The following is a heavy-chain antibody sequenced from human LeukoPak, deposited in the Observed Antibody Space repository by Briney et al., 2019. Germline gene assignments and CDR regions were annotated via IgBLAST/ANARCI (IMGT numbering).Heavy chain of an antibody. V-gene: IGHV3-21*01. CDR2: ISSSSTYI. D-gene: IGHD3-10*01. CDR1: GFTFSSYS. Sequence: GGSLRLSCAASGFTFSSYSLNWVRQAPGKGLEWVSCISSSSTYIYYADSVRGRFTISRDNAKNSLYLQMNSLRVEDTAVYYRAREGGSGSYYHYYYYMDVWGKGTTVTISS. CDR3: AREGGSGSYYHYYYYMDV. J-gene: IGHJ6*03.